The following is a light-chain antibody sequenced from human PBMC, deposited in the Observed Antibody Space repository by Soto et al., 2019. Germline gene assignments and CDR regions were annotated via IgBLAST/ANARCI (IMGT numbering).Light chain of an antibody. V-gene: IGLV2-14*01. CDR1: SSDVGAYNY. CDR3: TSWTTSTTMK. CDR2: DVN. J-gene: IGLJ2*01. Sequence: QSVLTQPASVSGSPGQSITISCTGTSSDVGAYNYVSWYQQHPGKAPKLMIYDVNIRPSGVSNRFSGSKSGNTASLTISGLQAEDEADYYCTSWTTSTTMKFGGGTKLTVX.